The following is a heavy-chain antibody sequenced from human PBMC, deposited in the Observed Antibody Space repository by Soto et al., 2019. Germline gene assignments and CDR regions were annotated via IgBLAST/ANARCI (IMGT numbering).Heavy chain of an antibody. V-gene: IGHV4-31*03. Sequence: PSETLSLTCTVSGGSISSGGYYWSWIRQHPGKGLEWIGYIYYSGSTYYNPSLKSRVTISVDTSKNQFSLKLSSVTAADTAVYYFASISYDFWSGYFDGPNWFDPWGQGTLVTVSS. CDR3: ASISYDFWSGYFDGPNWFDP. D-gene: IGHD3-3*01. J-gene: IGHJ5*02. CDR2: IYYSGST. CDR1: GGSISSGGYY.